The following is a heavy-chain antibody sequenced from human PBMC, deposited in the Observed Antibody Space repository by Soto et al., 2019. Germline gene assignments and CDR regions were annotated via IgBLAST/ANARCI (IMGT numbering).Heavy chain of an antibody. J-gene: IGHJ3*02. CDR2: ISSNGGST. V-gene: IGHV3-64*01. CDR3: ASAYGADAFDI. Sequence: EVQLVESGGGLVQPGGSLRLSCAASGFTFSSYAMHWVRQAPGKGLEYVSAISSNGGSTYYANSVKGRFTISRDNSKNTLYLQMGSLRAEDMAVYYCASAYGADAFDIWGQGTMVTVSS. D-gene: IGHD4-17*01. CDR1: GFTFSSYA.